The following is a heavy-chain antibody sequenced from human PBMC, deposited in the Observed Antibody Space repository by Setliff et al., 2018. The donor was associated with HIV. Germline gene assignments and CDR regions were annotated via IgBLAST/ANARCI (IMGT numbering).Heavy chain of an antibody. CDR3: TTDPMFWNYYYYYMDV. V-gene: IGHV3-15*01. J-gene: IGHJ6*03. Sequence: PGGSLRLSCAASGFPFSDAWMSWVRQAPGKGLEWVGHIKSKTDGGTTDYAAPVKGRFTISRDDSKNTLYLQMNSLKPEDTAVYYCTTDPMFWNYYYYYMDVWGKGTTVTVSS. D-gene: IGHD3-9*01. CDR2: IKSKTDGGTT. CDR1: GFPFSDAW.